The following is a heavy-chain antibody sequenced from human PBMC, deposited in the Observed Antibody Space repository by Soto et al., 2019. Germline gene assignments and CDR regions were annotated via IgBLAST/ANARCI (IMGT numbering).Heavy chain of an antibody. CDR1: GITISNYP. V-gene: IGHV3-23*01. CDR2: ISGSGDRT. Sequence: EVQLLESGGGLVQPGGSLRLSCAASGITISNYPMSWVRQAPGKGLEWVSGISGSGDRTYYADYAKGRFTISKDISKNSLSLQVDRLGVDDTAVYFCVKDDGGSQSTPPRWGHGNMVTVSS. D-gene: IGHD3-10*01. CDR3: VKDDGGSQSTPPR. J-gene: IGHJ4*01.